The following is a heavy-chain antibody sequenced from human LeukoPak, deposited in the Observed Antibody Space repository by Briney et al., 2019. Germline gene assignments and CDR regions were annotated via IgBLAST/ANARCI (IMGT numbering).Heavy chain of an antibody. Sequence: GGSLRLSCAASGFTFSNAWMSWVRQAPGKGLEWVGRIKSKTDGGTTDYAAPVKGRFTISRDDSKNTLYLQMNSLKTEDTAVYYCTTAALGTAIVFFVYWGQGTLVTLSS. D-gene: IGHD5-18*01. CDR1: GFTFSNAW. V-gene: IGHV3-15*01. CDR3: TTAALGTAIVFFVY. CDR2: IKSKTDGGTT. J-gene: IGHJ4*02.